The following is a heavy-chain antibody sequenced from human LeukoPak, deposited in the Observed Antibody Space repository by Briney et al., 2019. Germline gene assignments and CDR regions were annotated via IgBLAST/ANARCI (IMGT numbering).Heavy chain of an antibody. CDR2: IYYSGST. D-gene: IGHD4-17*01. J-gene: IGHJ6*03. Sequence: PSETLSLTCTVSGGSISSSSYYWGWIRQPPGKGLEWIGSIYYSGSTYYNPSLKSRVTISVDTSKNQFSLKLSSVTAADTAVYYCARVTTLPFYSINYMDVWGKGTTVTVSS. CDR3: ARVTTLPFYSINYMDV. V-gene: IGHV4-39*01. CDR1: GGSISSSSYY.